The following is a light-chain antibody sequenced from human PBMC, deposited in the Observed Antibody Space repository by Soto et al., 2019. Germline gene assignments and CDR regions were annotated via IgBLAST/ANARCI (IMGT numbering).Light chain of an antibody. CDR1: QSIANY. J-gene: IGKJ5*01. Sequence: DIQLTQSPSSLSASVGDRVTITCRASQSIANYLSWYLQKPGQAPQLLIYDASTLQSGVPTRFTGSGSGTEFTLTISSLQPEDFATYSCQQSHMTPPTFGQGTRLYIK. CDR2: DAS. CDR3: QQSHMTPPT. V-gene: IGKV1-39*01.